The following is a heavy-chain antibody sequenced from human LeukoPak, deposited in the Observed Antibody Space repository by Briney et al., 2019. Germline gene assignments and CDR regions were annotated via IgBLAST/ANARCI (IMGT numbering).Heavy chain of an antibody. CDR2: IYYSGST. D-gene: IGHD4-17*01. CDR1: GGSISSSSYY. Sequence: SETLSLTCTVSGGSISSSSYYWGWIRQPPGKGLEWIGSIYYSGSTYYNPSLKSRVTISVDTSKNQFSLKLSSVTAADTAVYYCARAREGTMVTPYDFDIWGQGTRVTVSS. J-gene: IGHJ3*02. CDR3: ARAREGTMVTPYDFDI. V-gene: IGHV4-39*07.